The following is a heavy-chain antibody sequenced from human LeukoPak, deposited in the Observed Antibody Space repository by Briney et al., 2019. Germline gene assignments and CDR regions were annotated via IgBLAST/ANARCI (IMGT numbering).Heavy chain of an antibody. V-gene: IGHV3-21*01. CDR2: IVSSSPYI. Sequence: GRSLRLSCAASGFTFSSYSMNWVRLAPGKGMEWASSIVSSSPYIDYAVSLKGRFIISRDNSNHSLFLQMNSLRAEDTAVYYCAIDADILTAYSFDYWGQGALVTVSS. J-gene: IGHJ4*02. D-gene: IGHD3-9*01. CDR1: GFTFSSYS. CDR3: AIDADILTAYSFDY.